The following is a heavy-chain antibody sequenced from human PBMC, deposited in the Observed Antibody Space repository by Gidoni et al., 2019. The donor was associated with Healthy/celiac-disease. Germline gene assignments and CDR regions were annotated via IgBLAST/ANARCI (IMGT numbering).Heavy chain of an antibody. Sequence: QVQLVESGGGVVQPGRSRRLAWAASGFTCSSYAMHWVRQAPGKGLEWVGVISYDVSNTYSADSVKGRFTISRDNSKHTLYLQMHSLRAEDTAVYYCAREEGDGSGRYLDYCGQGTLVTVSS. CDR2: ISYDVSNT. V-gene: IGHV3-30-3*01. J-gene: IGHJ4*02. CDR3: AREEGDGSGRYLDY. D-gene: IGHD3-10*01. CDR1: GFTCSSYA.